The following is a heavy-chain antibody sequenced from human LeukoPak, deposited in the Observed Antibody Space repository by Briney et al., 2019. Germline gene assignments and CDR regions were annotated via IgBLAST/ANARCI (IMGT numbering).Heavy chain of an antibody. V-gene: IGHV3-7*01. CDR3: ARERTNYYYYYMDV. Sequence: GGSLRLSCAASGFTFSSYWMSWVRQAPGKGLEWVANIKQDGSEKYYVDSVKGRFTISRDNAKNSLYLQMNSLRAEDTAVYYCARERTNYYYYYMDVWGKGTTVTISS. J-gene: IGHJ6*03. CDR1: GFTFSSYW. CDR2: IKQDGSEK.